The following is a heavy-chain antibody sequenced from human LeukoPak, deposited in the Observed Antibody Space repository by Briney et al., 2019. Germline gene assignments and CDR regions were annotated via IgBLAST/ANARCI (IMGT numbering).Heavy chain of an antibody. V-gene: IGHV4-34*01. J-gene: IGHJ4*02. D-gene: IGHD3-3*01. Sequence: SGTLSLTCAVYGGSFSGYYWSWIRQPPGKGLEWIGEINHSGSTNYNPSLKSRVTISVDTSKNQFSLKLSSVTAADTAVYYCARGNFWSPFDYWGQGTLVTVSS. CDR3: ARGNFWSPFDY. CDR1: GGSFSGYY. CDR2: INHSGST.